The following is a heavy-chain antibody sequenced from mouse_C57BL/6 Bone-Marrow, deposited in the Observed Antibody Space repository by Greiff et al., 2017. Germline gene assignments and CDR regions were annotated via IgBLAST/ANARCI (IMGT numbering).Heavy chain of an antibody. D-gene: IGHD4-1*01. V-gene: IGHV1-18*01. Sequence: VQLQQPGPELVKPGASVKIPCKASGYTFTDYNMDWVKQSHGKSLEWIGDINPNNGGTIYNQKFKGKATLTVDKSSSTAYMELRSLTSEDTAVYYCARRGLGRSYFDYWGQGTTLTVSS. CDR1: GYTFTDYN. J-gene: IGHJ2*01. CDR3: ARRGLGRSYFDY. CDR2: INPNNGGT.